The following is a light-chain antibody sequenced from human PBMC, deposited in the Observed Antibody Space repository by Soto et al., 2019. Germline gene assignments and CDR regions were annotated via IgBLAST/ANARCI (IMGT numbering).Light chain of an antibody. CDR3: QQYNNWPLT. CDR2: GAS. CDR1: QSVSSN. Sequence: DIVMTQSQATLSVSPGERATLSCRASQSVSSNLAWYQQQPGQAPRLLIYGASTRATGFPARFSGSGSGTEVTLTISSLQSEDFAVYYCQQYNNWPLTFGGGTKVEIK. J-gene: IGKJ4*01. V-gene: IGKV3-15*01.